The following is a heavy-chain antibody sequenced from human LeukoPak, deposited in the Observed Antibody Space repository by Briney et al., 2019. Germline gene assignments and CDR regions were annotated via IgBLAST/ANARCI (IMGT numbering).Heavy chain of an antibody. V-gene: IGHV3-23*01. CDR1: GFTFSSYA. D-gene: IGHD3/OR15-3a*01. Sequence: GGSLRLSCAASGFTFSSYAMSWVRQAPGKGPEWVSSISESGGSKYHADSVKGRFTISRDNTKNSLYLQMNSLRAEDTAVFYCARDQYDTWSRRGNFDSWGQGTLVIVSS. J-gene: IGHJ4*02. CDR3: ARDQYDTWSRRGNFDS. CDR2: ISESGGSK.